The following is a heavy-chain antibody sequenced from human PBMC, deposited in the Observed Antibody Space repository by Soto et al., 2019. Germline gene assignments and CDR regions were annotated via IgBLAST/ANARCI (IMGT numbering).Heavy chain of an antibody. V-gene: IGHV3-23*01. Sequence: GGSLRLSCAASGFTFSSYAMSWVRQAPGKGLEWVSTISGSGGGTYYADSMKGRFTISRDNSKNTLYLQMYSLRVEDTAAYYCARESDHWGQGTLVTVSS. CDR1: GFTFSSYA. CDR3: ARESDH. J-gene: IGHJ4*02. CDR2: ISGSGGGT.